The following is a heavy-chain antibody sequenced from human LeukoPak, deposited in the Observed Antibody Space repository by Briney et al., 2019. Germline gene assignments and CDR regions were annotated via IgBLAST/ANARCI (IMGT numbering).Heavy chain of an antibody. D-gene: IGHD3-10*01. Sequence: GGSLRLSCAASGFTFSSYAMSWVRQAPGKGLEWVSSISVSGTYTYYADSVKGRFTISRDNSKNTLYLQMNSLTDEDTAVYYCARDLSGSYMSDYWGQGTLVTVSS. CDR2: ISVSGTYT. CDR1: GFTFSSYA. CDR3: ARDLSGSYMSDY. J-gene: IGHJ4*02. V-gene: IGHV3-23*01.